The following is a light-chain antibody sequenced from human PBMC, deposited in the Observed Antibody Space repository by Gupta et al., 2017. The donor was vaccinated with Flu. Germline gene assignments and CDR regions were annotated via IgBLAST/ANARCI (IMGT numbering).Light chain of an antibody. V-gene: IGKV2-30*01. J-gene: IGKJ1*01. Sequence: DVVMTQSPLALPVTLGQPASISCRSSQGLVYSDGNIYLNWFQQRPGQSPRRLIYKGSNRDSGVPDRFSGSGSGTDFTLKISRVEAEDVAIYYCRQCTHWPRTFGQGTKVEIK. CDR3: RQCTHWPRT. CDR2: KGS. CDR1: QGLVYSDGNIY.